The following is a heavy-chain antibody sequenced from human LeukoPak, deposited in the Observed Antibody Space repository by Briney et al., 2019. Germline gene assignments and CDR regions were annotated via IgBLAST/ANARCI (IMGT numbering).Heavy chain of an antibody. D-gene: IGHD4-11*01. J-gene: IGHJ6*03. V-gene: IGHV4-59*01. CDR1: GDSLNNFY. CDR2: VDHTGST. CDR3: ARGRVSSSTWYSTYYYFFYMDF. Sequence: SETLSLTCTVSGDSLNNFYWSWTRQPPGKGLEWIGYVDHTGSTKFNPSLNGRVSISRDTSNNFFSLRLRSVTAADTAVYFCARGRVSSSTWYSTYYYFFYMDFWGKGTTVTVSS.